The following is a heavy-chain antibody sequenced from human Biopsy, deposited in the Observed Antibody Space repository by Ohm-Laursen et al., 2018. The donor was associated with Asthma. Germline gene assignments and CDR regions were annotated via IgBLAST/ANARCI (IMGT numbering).Heavy chain of an antibody. Sequence: ASVKVSCKASGYTFINYAIHWVRQAPGQRLEWMGWINAGNGNTKYSQKFQGRVTITRDTSASTAYMDLSSLRSEDTAVYYCARTYYDFLTGQVNDVFAIWGQGTMVTASS. J-gene: IGHJ3*02. CDR2: INAGNGNT. CDR3: ARTYYDFLTGQVNDVFAI. D-gene: IGHD3-9*01. CDR1: GYTFINYA. V-gene: IGHV1-3*01.